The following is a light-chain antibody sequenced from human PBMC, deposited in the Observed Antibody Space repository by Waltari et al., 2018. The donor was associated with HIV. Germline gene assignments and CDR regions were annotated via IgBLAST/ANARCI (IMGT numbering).Light chain of an antibody. Sequence: QSALTQPASVSGSPGQSITISCTGTNNDVGGYDFVSWYQKYPGKAPKLMLYEVSFRPSGISNRFSGSKSGNTASLTISGLQSEDEADYYCTSYTSGNTVVFGGGTKLTVL. V-gene: IGLV2-14*01. CDR3: TSYTSGNTVV. CDR1: NNDVGGYDF. J-gene: IGLJ2*01. CDR2: EVS.